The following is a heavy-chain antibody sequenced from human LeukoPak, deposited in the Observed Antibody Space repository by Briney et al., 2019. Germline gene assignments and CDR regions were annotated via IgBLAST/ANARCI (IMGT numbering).Heavy chain of an antibody. D-gene: IGHD3-22*01. CDR1: GFTFSSYS. CDR3: ARDLSGSEARGFYFDN. CDR2: ISSSSSPT. J-gene: IGHJ4*02. Sequence: QPGGSLRLSCVASGFTFSSYSMNWVRQAPGKGLEWVSYISSSSSPTYYTDSVKGRFIISRDNAKNSLYLQMNSLRAEDTAVYYCARDLSGSEARGFYFDNWGQGALVTVSS. V-gene: IGHV3-48*04.